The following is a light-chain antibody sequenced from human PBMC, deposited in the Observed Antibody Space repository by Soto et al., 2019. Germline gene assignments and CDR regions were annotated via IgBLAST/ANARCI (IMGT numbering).Light chain of an antibody. Sequence: EIVLKQSPGTLSLSPGERATLSCRASQNVSILLAWYQQKPGQAPRLLIHGATTRATGIPARFSGSGSGTEFTLTISSLQSEDVAVYYCQQYNNWPRTFGQGTKVDIK. CDR3: QQYNNWPRT. V-gene: IGKV3-15*01. CDR2: GAT. CDR1: QNVSIL. J-gene: IGKJ1*01.